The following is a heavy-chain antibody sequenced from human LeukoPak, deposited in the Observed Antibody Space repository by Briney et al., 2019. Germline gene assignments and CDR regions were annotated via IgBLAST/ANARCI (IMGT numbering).Heavy chain of an antibody. Sequence: GESLQISCKGSGYSFTSYWIGWVRQMPGKGLEGMGIIYPGDPDTRYSPSFQGQVTISADKSISTAYLQWSSLKASDTAMYYCAMGSVPYYFDYWGQGTLVTVSS. V-gene: IGHV5-51*01. J-gene: IGHJ4*02. CDR2: IYPGDPDT. CDR1: GYSFTSYW. D-gene: IGHD2-8*02. CDR3: AMGSVPYYFDY.